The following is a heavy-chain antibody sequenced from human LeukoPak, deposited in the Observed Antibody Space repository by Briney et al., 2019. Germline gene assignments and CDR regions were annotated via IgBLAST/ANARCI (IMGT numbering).Heavy chain of an antibody. J-gene: IGHJ5*02. V-gene: IGHV4-39*07. CDR3: ARDCKGPIVATTLNNWFDP. CDR2: IYYSGST. D-gene: IGHD5-12*01. CDR1: GGSISSSSYY. Sequence: PSETLSLTCTVSGGSISSSSYYWGWIRQPPGKGLEWIGSIYYSGSTYYNPSLKSRVTISVDTSKNQFSLKLSSVTAADTAVYYCARDCKGPIVATTLNNWFDPWGQGTLVTVSS.